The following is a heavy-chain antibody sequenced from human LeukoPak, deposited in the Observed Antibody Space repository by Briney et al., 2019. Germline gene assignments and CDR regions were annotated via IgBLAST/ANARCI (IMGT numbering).Heavy chain of an antibody. J-gene: IGHJ4*02. D-gene: IGHD3-3*01. V-gene: IGHV3-21*01. CDR2: ISSSSSYI. Sequence: GGSLRLCRAASGFTFSSYSMNWVRQAPGKGLEWVSSISSSSSYIYYADSVKGRFTISRDNAKNSLYLQMNSLRAQDTAVYYCARAAELRFLEWLPESVDYWGQGTLVTVSS. CDR3: ARAAELRFLEWLPESVDY. CDR1: GFTFSSYS.